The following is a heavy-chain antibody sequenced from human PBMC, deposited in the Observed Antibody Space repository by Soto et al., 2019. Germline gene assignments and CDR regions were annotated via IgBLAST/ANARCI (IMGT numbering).Heavy chain of an antibody. V-gene: IGHV4-34*01. CDR1: GGSFSGYY. J-gene: IGHJ6*02. CDR3: ARGRRGCTNGVCYCYGMDV. CDR2: INHSGST. Sequence: QVQLQQWGAGLLKPSETLSLTCAVYGGSFSGYYWSWIRQPPGKGLEWIGEINHSGSTNYNPSLKSRVTISVDTPKNQFSLKLSSVTAADTAVYYCARGRRGCTNGVCYCYGMDVWGQGTTVTVSS. D-gene: IGHD2-8*01.